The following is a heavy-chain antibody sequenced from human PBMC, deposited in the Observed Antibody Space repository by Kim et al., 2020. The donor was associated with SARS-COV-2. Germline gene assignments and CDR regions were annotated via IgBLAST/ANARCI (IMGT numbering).Heavy chain of an antibody. Sequence: GGSLRLSCAASGFTFSSYGMHWVRQAPGKGLEWVAVIWYDGSNKYYADSVKGRFTISRDNSKNTLYLQMNSLRAEDTAVYYCARGRAGLRREYYYGMDVWGQGTTVTVSS. J-gene: IGHJ6*02. D-gene: IGHD4-17*01. CDR1: GFTFSSYG. V-gene: IGHV3-33*01. CDR3: ARGRAGLRREYYYGMDV. CDR2: IWYDGSNK.